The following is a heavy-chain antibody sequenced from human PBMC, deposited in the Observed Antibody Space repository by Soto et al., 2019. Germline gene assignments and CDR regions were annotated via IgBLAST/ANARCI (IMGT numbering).Heavy chain of an antibody. Sequence: SQTLSLTCALSGDSVSSNTAAWNWIRSSPSSGLEWLGRTYYGSTWRHDYAVSVKRRITANPDTSKNHFSLLLNSVTPDDTAVYYCARGAAGSGFDLWGQGTLVTVSS. J-gene: IGHJ4*02. D-gene: IGHD6-19*01. CDR1: GDSVSSNTAA. CDR2: TYYGSTWRH. V-gene: IGHV6-1*01. CDR3: ARGAAGSGFDL.